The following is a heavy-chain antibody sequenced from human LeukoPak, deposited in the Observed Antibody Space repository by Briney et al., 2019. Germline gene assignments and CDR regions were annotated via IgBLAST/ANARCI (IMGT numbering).Heavy chain of an antibody. Sequence: PSQTLSLTCTVSGGSISSGSYFWSWIRQPAGKGLEWIGRIYTSGSTNYNPSLKSRVTISVDTSKNQFSLKLSSVTAADTAMYYCARFRYYDFWSGYYSQEYYFDYWGQGTLVTVSS. J-gene: IGHJ4*02. CDR2: IYTSGST. V-gene: IGHV4-61*02. CDR3: ARFRYYDFWSGYYSQEYYFDY. CDR1: GGSISSGSYF. D-gene: IGHD3-3*01.